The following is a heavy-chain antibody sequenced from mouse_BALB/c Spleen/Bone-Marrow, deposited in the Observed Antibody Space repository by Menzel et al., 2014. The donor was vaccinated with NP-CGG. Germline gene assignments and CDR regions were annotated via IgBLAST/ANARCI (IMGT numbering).Heavy chain of an antibody. J-gene: IGHJ4*01. V-gene: IGHV14-3*02. CDR3: SSCAMDY. Sequence: EVKLVESGAELVKPGASVKLSCTASGFNIKDTYMHWVKQRPEQGLEWIGRIDPANGNTKYDPKFQGKATITADTSSNTAYLQLSSLTSEDTAVYYGSSCAMDYWGQGTSVTVSS. CDR1: GFNIKDTY. CDR2: IDPANGNT.